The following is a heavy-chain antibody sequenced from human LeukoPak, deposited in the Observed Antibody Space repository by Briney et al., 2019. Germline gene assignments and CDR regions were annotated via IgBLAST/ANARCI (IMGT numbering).Heavy chain of an antibody. CDR1: GGSISISSYY. CDR3: ARGLSSGYEYYFDY. D-gene: IGHD5-12*01. Sequence: SETLSLTCTVSGGSISISSYYWGWIRQPPGKGLEWLGSIYYSGSTYYNPSLKSRVTISVDTSKNQFSLRLRSVTAADTAVYYCARGLSSGYEYYFDYWGQGTLVTVSS. CDR2: IYYSGST. V-gene: IGHV4-39*01. J-gene: IGHJ4*02.